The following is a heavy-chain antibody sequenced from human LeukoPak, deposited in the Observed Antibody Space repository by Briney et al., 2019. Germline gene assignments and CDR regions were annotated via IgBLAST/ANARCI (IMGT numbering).Heavy chain of an antibody. CDR3: ARRNSHIGSYRPSYYFDY. J-gene: IGHJ4*02. CDR2: INPNSGGT. Sequence: ASVKVSCKASGYTFIAYYMHWLRQAPGQGLEWMGWINPNSGGTNYAQKFQGRVTMTRDTSTSTIYMELSSLRSEDTAVYYCARRNSHIGSYRPSYYFDYWGQGTLVTVSS. D-gene: IGHD1-26*01. CDR1: GYTFIAYY. V-gene: IGHV1-2*02.